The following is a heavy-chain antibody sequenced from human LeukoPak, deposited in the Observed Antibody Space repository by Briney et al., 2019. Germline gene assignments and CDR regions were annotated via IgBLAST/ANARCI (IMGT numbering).Heavy chain of an antibody. D-gene: IGHD3-10*01. CDR3: ASSYYPDAFDI. Sequence: GGSLRLSCAASGFTFSSYAMHWVRQAPGKRLEWVAVISYDGSNKYYADSVKGRFTISRDNSKNTLYLQMNSLRAEDTAVYYCASSYYPDAFDIWGQGTMVTVSS. CDR1: GFTFSSYA. V-gene: IGHV3-30*14. CDR2: ISYDGSNK. J-gene: IGHJ3*02.